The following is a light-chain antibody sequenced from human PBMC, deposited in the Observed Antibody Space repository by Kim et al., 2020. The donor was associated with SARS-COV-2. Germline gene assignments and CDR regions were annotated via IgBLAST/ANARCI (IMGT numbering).Light chain of an antibody. J-gene: IGKJ1*01. V-gene: IGKV3-20*01. CDR3: QQYGSSPCT. CDR1: QTISGIY. Sequence: EVLLTQSPDTLSLSPVERATLSCRASQTISGIYLDWYQQKPGQAPRLLIYAASSRDTDIPVRFTGSGSGTDFTLTISRLEAEKFAVYYCQQYGSSPCTFGQGTKVDIK. CDR2: AAS.